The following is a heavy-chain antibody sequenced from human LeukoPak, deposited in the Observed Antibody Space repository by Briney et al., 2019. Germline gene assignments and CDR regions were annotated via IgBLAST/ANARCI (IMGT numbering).Heavy chain of an antibody. CDR1: GYTFTSYG. CDR2: ISAYNGNT. Sequence: ASVKVSCKASGYTFTSYGISWVRQAPGQGLEWMGWISAYNGNTNYAQKLQGRVTMTTDTSTSTAYMELRSLRSDDTAVYYCAGEEGYYDFWSGYSEKGYYFDYWGQGTLVTVSS. D-gene: IGHD3-3*01. CDR3: AGEEGYYDFWSGYSEKGYYFDY. V-gene: IGHV1-18*01. J-gene: IGHJ4*02.